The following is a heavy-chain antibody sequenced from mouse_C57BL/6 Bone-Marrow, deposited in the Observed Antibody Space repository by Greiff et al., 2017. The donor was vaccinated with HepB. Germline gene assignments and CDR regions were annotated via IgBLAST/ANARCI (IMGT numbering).Heavy chain of an antibody. Sequence: VHLVESGAELMKPGASVKLSCKATGYTFTGYWIEWVKQRPGHGLEWIGEILPGSGSTNYNEKFKGKATFTADTSSNTAYMQLSSLTTEDSAIYYCARRYYGSRWWFAYWGQGTLVTVSA. J-gene: IGHJ3*01. CDR1: GYTFTGYW. V-gene: IGHV1-9*01. CDR2: ILPGSGST. D-gene: IGHD1-1*01. CDR3: ARRYYGSRWWFAY.